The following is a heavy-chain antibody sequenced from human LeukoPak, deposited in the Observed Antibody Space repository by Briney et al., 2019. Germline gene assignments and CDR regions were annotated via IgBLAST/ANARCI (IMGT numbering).Heavy chain of an antibody. V-gene: IGHV3-7*01. CDR2: IKQDGSEK. CDR3: ARINDYVWGSYRFDY. CDR1: GFTFSRYW. J-gene: IGHJ4*02. Sequence: GGSLRLSCAASGFTFSRYWMTWVRQAPGKGLEWVANIKQDGSEKYYVDSVKGRFTISRDNAKNSLYLQMNSLRAEDTAVYYCARINDYVWGSYRFDYWGQGTLVTVSS. D-gene: IGHD3-16*02.